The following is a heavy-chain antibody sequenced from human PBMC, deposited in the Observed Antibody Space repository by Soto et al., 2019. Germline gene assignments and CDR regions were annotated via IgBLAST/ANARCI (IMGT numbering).Heavy chain of an antibody. D-gene: IGHD2-15*01. V-gene: IGHV1-18*01. CDR1: GYTFTSYG. Sequence: ASVKVSCKASGYTFTSYGISWVRQAPGQGLEWMGWISAYNGNTNYAQKLQGRVTMTTDTSTSTAYMELRSLRSDDTAVYCCARASKGGVVVAAPYYFDYWGQGTLVTVSS. J-gene: IGHJ4*02. CDR3: ARASKGGVVVAAPYYFDY. CDR2: ISAYNGNT.